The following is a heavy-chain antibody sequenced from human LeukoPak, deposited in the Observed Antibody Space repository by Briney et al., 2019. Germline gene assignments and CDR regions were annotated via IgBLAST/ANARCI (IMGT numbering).Heavy chain of an antibody. CDR3: ARHWHYYFYYYMDV. D-gene: IGHD1-1*01. J-gene: IGHJ6*03. CDR1: GGSYSGYY. CDR2: INHSGST. Sequence: SETLSLTCAVYGGSYSGYYWSWIRQPPGKGLEWMGEINHSGSTNYNPSLKSRGTITVDKTKNQFSLKLSSVTAADTAVYYCARHWHYYFYYYMDVWGKGPTVTVSS. V-gene: IGHV4-34*01.